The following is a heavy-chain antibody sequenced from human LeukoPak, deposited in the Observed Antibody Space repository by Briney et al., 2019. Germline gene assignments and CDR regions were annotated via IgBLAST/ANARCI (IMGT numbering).Heavy chain of an antibody. CDR1: GYTFTSYA. V-gene: IGHV1-3*01. J-gene: IGHJ4*02. Sequence: ASVKVSCKASGYTFTSYAMHWVRQAPGQRLEWMGWINAGNGSTKYSQKFQGRVTITRDTSASTAYMELSSLRSEDTAVYYCARGFLDYGDSEYYFDYWGQGTLVTVSS. CDR2: INAGNGST. D-gene: IGHD4-17*01. CDR3: ARGFLDYGDSEYYFDY.